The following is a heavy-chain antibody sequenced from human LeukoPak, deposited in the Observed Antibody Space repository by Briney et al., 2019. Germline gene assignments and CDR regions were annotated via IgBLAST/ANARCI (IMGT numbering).Heavy chain of an antibody. CDR3: ASDSVDYGMTY. Sequence: GGSLRLSCAASGVTFSMHRMHWVRQAPGRGLVWVSHINSDGSRTGYAESVKGRFTISRDNGKNTLYLQVNSLRAEDTAVYYCASDSVDYGMTYCGQGTLVTVSS. CDR1: GVTFSMHR. CDR2: INSDGSRT. V-gene: IGHV3-74*01. J-gene: IGHJ4*02. D-gene: IGHD4-17*01.